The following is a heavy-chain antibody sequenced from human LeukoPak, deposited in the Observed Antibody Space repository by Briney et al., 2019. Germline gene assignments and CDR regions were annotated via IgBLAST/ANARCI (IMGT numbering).Heavy chain of an antibody. CDR2: INNDGSST. CDR3: ACYRIAPPY. V-gene: IGHV3-74*01. CDR1: GFTFSSYW. D-gene: IGHD2-15*01. J-gene: IGHJ4*02. Sequence: PGGSLRLSCAASGFTFSSYWMHWVRQAPGKGLVWVSHINNDGSSTSYADSVKGRFTISRDNAKNTLYLQMNSLRTEDTAVYYCACYRIAPPYWGQGTLVTVSS.